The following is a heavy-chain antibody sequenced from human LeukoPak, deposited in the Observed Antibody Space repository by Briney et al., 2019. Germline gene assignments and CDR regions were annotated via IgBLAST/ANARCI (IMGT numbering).Heavy chain of an antibody. V-gene: IGHV1-18*01. CDR1: GYTFTTYG. CDR3: ARDGRRGGGYSYDNWFDP. J-gene: IGHJ5*02. CDR2: ISGYNGNT. D-gene: IGHD5-18*01. Sequence: ASVKVSCKASGYTFTTYGINWVRQAPGQGLEWMGWISGYNGNTKYAQKLQDRVTMTTDTSTSTAYMELGSLRSEDTAVYYCARDGRRGGGYSYDNWFDPWGQGTLVTVSS.